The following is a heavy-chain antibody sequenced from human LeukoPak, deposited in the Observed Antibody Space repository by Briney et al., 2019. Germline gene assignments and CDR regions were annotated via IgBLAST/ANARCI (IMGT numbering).Heavy chain of an antibody. V-gene: IGHV1-2*02. Sequence: ASVKVSCKASGYTFTGYYMHWVRQAPGQGLEWMGCINPNSGGTNYAQKFQGRVTMTRDTSISTAYMELSRLRSDDTAVYYCARSRDFDSSGHFDYWGQGTLVTVSS. D-gene: IGHD3-22*01. J-gene: IGHJ4*02. CDR3: ARSRDFDSSGHFDY. CDR2: INPNSGGT. CDR1: GYTFTGYY.